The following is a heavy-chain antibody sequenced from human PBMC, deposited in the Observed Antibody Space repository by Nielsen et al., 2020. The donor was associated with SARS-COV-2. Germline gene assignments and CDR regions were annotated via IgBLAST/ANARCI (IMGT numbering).Heavy chain of an antibody. J-gene: IGHJ4*02. CDR2: IYYSGST. CDR3: ARVQWDIGGYFDY. Sequence: SETLSLTCTVSGGSISSGGYYWSWIRQHPGKGLEWIGYIYYSGSTYYNPSLKSRVTISVDTSKNQFSLKLSSVTAADTAVYYCARVQWDIGGYFDYWGQGTLVTVSS. V-gene: IGHV4-31*03. CDR1: GGSISSGGYY. D-gene: IGHD5-12*01.